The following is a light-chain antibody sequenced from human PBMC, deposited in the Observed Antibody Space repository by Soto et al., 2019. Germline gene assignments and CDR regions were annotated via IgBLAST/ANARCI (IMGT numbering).Light chain of an antibody. CDR3: QHLYTYPLS. CDR1: QSISSW. Sequence: QTTASSSTVSASVRHRVPRSRLASQSISSWLAWYQQKPGKAPKLLIYKASSLQRGVPSKFSGSGSGTEFTPTISSLQPEDFATYYCQHLYTYPLSVGGGTKGDI. V-gene: IGKV1-5*03. CDR2: KAS. J-gene: IGKJ4*01.